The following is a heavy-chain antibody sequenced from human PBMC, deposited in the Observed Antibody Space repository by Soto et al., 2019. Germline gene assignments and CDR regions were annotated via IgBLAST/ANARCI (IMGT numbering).Heavy chain of an antibody. V-gene: IGHV2-5*02. CDR3: AHNADCRGGSCYQYYFDY. CDR2: NYWDNDK. D-gene: IGHD2-15*01. J-gene: IGHJ4*02. Sequence: QITLKESGPTLVKPTQTLTLTCTFSGFSFSTSGVGVGWIRQPPGKALEWLALNYWDNDKRYSPSLKSRLTITKDTSKNQVGLTTTNRDPADTATYDCAHNADCRGGSCYQYYFDYWGQGTLVTVSS. CDR1: GFSFSTSGVG.